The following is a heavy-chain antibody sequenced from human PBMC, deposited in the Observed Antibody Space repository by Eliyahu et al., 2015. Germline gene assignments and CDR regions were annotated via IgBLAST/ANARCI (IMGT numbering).Heavy chain of an antibody. CDR3: ARPSADNSGISKPFDY. CDR2: ITPIFGTA. J-gene: IGHJ4*02. V-gene: IGHV1-69*01. CDR1: GGTFSTHA. Sequence: QVQLVQSGAEVKKPGSSVKVSCQASGGTFSTHAFSWVRQAPGQGLEWMGGITPIFGTANYTQKFQGRVTITADESTSTAYMEMSSLRSEDTAVYYCARPSADNSGISKPFDYWGQGTLVTVSS. D-gene: IGHD6-19*01.